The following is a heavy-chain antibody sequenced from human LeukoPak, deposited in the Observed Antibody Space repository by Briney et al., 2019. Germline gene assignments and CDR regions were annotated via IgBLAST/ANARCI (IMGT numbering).Heavy chain of an antibody. CDR3: AKAPFDS. CDR1: GFTFSNCV. J-gene: IGHJ4*02. Sequence: GGSLRLSRTASGFTFSNCVMAWVRQAPGKGLEWVSTITGSCNTFYADSVTGRFTISRDNSKNTLYVQMNSLRDEDTAVYYCAKAPFDSWGQGTLVTVSS. CDR2: ITGSCNT. V-gene: IGHV3-23*01.